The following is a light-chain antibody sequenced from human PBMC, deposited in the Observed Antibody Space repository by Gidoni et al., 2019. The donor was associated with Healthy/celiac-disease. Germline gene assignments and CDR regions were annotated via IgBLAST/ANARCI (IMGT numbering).Light chain of an antibody. V-gene: IGLV1-47*01. CDR2: RNN. J-gene: IGLJ2*01. Sequence: HSVLTQPPSASGTPGPGVTISCSGSSSNIGSNYVYWYQQLPGTAPKLLIYRNNQRPSGVPDRFSGAKAGTSASLAISGLRSEDEADYYCAAWDDSLSGVVFGGGTKLTVL. CDR1: SSNIGSNY. CDR3: AAWDDSLSGVV.